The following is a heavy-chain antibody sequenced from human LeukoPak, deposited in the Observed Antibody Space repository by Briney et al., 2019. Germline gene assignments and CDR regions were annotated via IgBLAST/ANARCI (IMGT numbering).Heavy chain of an antibody. CDR2: IFYSGTN. D-gene: IGHD6-19*01. V-gene: IGHV4-59*11. J-gene: IGHJ2*01. Sequence: PSETLSLTCTVSGVSISSHYWSCIRPPPGKGLMWIAYIFYSGTNNSHPSLKNVVTISADTSKNQFSLKMSSVTAADTAVCYCARVGYSSGWSHFDLWGGGTLVTVSS. CDR1: GVSISSHY. CDR3: ARVGYSSGWSHFDL.